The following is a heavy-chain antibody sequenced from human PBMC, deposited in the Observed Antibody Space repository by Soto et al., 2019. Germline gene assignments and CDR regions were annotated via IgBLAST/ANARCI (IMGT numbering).Heavy chain of an antibody. V-gene: IGHV4-4*02. CDR1: DGSFTSNNW. CDR3: ASRDPGTSVDY. Sequence: GTLYLTCAVSDGSFTSNNWWTCVRQPPGQGLEWIGEIYRTGSTNYNPSLKSRVTISLDKSENQFSLKVTSLTAADTAVYYCASRDPGTSVDYWGQGTLVTVSS. D-gene: IGHD1-7*01. CDR2: IYRTGST. J-gene: IGHJ4*02.